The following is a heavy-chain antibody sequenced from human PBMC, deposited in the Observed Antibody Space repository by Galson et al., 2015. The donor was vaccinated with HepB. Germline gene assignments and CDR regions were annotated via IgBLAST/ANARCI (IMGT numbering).Heavy chain of an antibody. J-gene: IGHJ4*02. CDR1: GFTFSDYY. Sequence: SLRLSCAASGFTFSDYYMSWIRQAPGKGLEWVSYISSSSSYTNYADSVKGRFTIFRDNAKNSLYLQMNSLRAEDTAVYYCARTTMIVAPFDYWGQGTLVTVSS. V-gene: IGHV3-11*06. CDR2: ISSSSSYT. CDR3: ARTTMIVAPFDY. D-gene: IGHD3-22*01.